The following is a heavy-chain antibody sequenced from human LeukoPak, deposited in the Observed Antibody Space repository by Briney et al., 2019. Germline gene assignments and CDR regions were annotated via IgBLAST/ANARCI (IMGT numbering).Heavy chain of an antibody. D-gene: IGHD3-16*02. Sequence: GGSLRLSCAASGFTVSRNLMTWVRQAPGKGLEWVSVVYSGGTTYYADSVKGRFTISRDISKNTLYLQMNSLRGEDTAIYYCARYPDFYYAMDVWGQGTTVTVSS. J-gene: IGHJ6*02. CDR2: VYSGGTT. CDR3: ARYPDFYYAMDV. V-gene: IGHV3-53*01. CDR1: GFTVSRNL.